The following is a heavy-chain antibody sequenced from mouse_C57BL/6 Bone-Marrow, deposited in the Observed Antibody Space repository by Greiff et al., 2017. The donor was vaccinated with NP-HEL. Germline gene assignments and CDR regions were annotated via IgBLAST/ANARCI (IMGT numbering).Heavy chain of an antibody. V-gene: IGHV1-69*01. Sequence: QVQLQQPGAELVMPGASVKLSCKASGYTFTSYWMHWVKQRPGQGLEWIGEIDPSDSYPNYNQKFKGKSTLTVDKSSSTAYMQLSSLTSEDSAVYYCARGLRRFAYWGQGTLVTVSA. D-gene: IGHD2-4*01. J-gene: IGHJ3*01. CDR2: IDPSDSYP. CDR1: GYTFTSYW. CDR3: ARGLRRFAY.